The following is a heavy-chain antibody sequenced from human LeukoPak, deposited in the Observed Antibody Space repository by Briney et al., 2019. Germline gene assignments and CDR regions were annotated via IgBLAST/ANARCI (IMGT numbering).Heavy chain of an antibody. CDR1: GYSFTSYW. J-gene: IGHJ3*02. Sequence: GESLKISCKGSGYSFTSYWIGWVRQMPGKGLEWMGIIYPGDSDTRYSPSFQGQVTISADKSISTAYLQWSSLKASDTAMYYRARLRTTVVTRDAFDIWGQGTMVTVSS. V-gene: IGHV5-51*01. CDR3: ARLRTTVVTRDAFDI. CDR2: IYPGDSDT. D-gene: IGHD4-23*01.